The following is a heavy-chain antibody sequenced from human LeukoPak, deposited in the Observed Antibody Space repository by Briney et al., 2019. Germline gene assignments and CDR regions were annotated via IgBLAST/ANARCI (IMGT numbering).Heavy chain of an antibody. CDR1: GFTFGKYW. V-gene: IGHV3-7*01. D-gene: IGHD3-22*01. CDR3: AKGTPTYYYDSSGYLDAFDI. CDR2: IKLDGSEK. J-gene: IGHJ3*02. Sequence: GGSLRLSCVASGFTFGKYWMSWVRQAPGKGLEWVANIKLDGSEKNYVDSVKGRFTISRDNSKNTLYLQMNSLRAEDTAVYYCAKGTPTYYYDSSGYLDAFDIWGQGTMVTVSS.